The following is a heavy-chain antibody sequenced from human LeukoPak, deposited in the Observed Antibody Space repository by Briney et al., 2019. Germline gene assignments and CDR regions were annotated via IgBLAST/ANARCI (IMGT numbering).Heavy chain of an antibody. V-gene: IGHV3-21*01. Sequence: GGSLRLSCAASGFTFSRYSMNWVRQAPGKGLEWVSSISSSSGYIYYADSVKGRFTISRQNARDSLFLQMNSLRAEDTAVYYCARHRSGGSQDDAFDIWGQGTMVTVSS. CDR2: ISSSSGYI. CDR1: GFTFSRYS. J-gene: IGHJ3*02. D-gene: IGHD2-15*01. CDR3: ARHRSGGSQDDAFDI.